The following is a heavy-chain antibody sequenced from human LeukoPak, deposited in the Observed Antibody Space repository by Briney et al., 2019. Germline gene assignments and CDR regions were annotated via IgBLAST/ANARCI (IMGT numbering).Heavy chain of an antibody. CDR3: ARAGYCGGDCYSDY. D-gene: IGHD2-21*01. CDR1: GGTFSSYA. Sequence: SVKVSCKTSGGTFSSYAISWVRQAPGQGLEWMGGIIPIFGTANYAQKFQGRVTITADESTSTAYMELSSLRSEDTAVYYCARAGYCGGDCYSDYWGQGTLVTVSS. J-gene: IGHJ4*02. V-gene: IGHV1-69*01. CDR2: IIPIFGTA.